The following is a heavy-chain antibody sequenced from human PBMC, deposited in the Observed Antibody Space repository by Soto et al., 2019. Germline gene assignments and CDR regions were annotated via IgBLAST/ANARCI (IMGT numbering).Heavy chain of an antibody. J-gene: IGHJ4*02. V-gene: IGHV3-15*01. CDR1: GFTFSNAW. CDR2: IKSKTDGGTT. Sequence: GGSLRLSCAASGFTFSNAWMSWVRQAPGKGLEWVGRIKSKTDGGTTDYAAPVKGRFTISRDDSKNTLYLQMNSLKTEDTAVYYCTTEGWSGYYQFDYWGQGTLVTVSS. D-gene: IGHD3-3*01. CDR3: TTEGWSGYYQFDY.